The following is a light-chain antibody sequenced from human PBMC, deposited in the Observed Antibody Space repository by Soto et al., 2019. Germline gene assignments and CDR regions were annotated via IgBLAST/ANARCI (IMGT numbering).Light chain of an antibody. V-gene: IGKV1-5*03. J-gene: IGKJ2*01. CDR3: QQYKSFMYT. CDR2: KAS. CDR1: QNINSW. Sequence: DIQMTQSPSTLSASVVDRVTITCLASQNINSWLAWYQQKPGKAPKVLMYKASTLESGVPSRFGGSGSETEFTLTISGLQPEDFATYYCQQYKSFMYTFGQGTKVDI.